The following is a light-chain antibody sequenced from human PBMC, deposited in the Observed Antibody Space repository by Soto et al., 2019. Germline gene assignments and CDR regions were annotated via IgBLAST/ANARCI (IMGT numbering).Light chain of an antibody. Sequence: ALTQPASVSGSPGQSITISCTGTSSDVGGYNYVSWYQQHPGKAPKLMIYDVTNRPSGVSNRFSGSKSGNTASLTISGLQAEDEADYYCSSYTSSSTPLVFGGGTTVTVL. CDR3: SSYTSSSTPLV. J-gene: IGLJ3*02. V-gene: IGLV2-14*01. CDR1: SSDVGGYNY. CDR2: DVT.